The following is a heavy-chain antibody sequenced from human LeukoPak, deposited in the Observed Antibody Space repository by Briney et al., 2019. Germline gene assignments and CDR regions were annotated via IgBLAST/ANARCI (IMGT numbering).Heavy chain of an antibody. CDR2: INHSGST. D-gene: IGHD3-10*01. J-gene: IGHJ4*02. CDR1: GGSFNGYY. V-gene: IGHV4-34*01. Sequence: SETLSFTCAVYGGSFNGYYWSWIRQPPGKGLEWIGEINHSGSTNYNPSLKSRVTISVDTSKNQFSLKLSSVTAADTAVYYCARPYGSGNYWGQGTLVTVSS. CDR3: ARPYGSGNY.